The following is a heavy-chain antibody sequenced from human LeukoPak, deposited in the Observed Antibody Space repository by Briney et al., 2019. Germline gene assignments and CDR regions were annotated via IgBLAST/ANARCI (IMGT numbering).Heavy chain of an antibody. CDR1: GYTLTELS. D-gene: IGHD6-13*01. V-gene: IGHV1-24*01. CDR3: ARAVHTGYAPSIAAAPD. Sequence: ASVKVSCKVSGYTLTELSMHWVRQAPGKGLEWMGGFDPEDGETIYAQKFQGRVTMTGDTSTDTAYMELSSLRSEDTAVYYCARAVHTGYAPSIAAAPDWGQGTLVTVSS. J-gene: IGHJ4*02. CDR2: FDPEDGET.